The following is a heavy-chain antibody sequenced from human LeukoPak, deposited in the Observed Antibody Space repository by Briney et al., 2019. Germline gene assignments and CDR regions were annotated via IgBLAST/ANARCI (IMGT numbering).Heavy chain of an antibody. V-gene: IGHV4-39*01. J-gene: IGHJ4*02. D-gene: IGHD2-8*01. CDR2: IYYSGNT. Sequence: PSETLSPTCTVSGGSISSSSYYWGWIRQPPGKGLEWIGSIYYSGNTYYNASLKSRVTISVDTSKNQFALKLSSVTAADTAVYYCMGYATATASFDYWGQGTLVTVSS. CDR3: MGYATATASFDY. CDR1: GGSISSSSYY.